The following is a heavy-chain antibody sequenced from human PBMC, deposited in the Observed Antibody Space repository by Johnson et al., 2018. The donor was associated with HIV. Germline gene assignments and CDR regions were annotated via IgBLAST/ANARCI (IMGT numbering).Heavy chain of an antibody. Sequence: VQLVESGGGLVQPGGSLRLSCAASGFTFSSYAMSWVRQDPGKGLEWVSAISGSGGSIYYADSVKGRFTISRDNSKNSLYLQMNSLRAEDTAVYYCTKGFRAAAGTGDAFDIWGQGTMVTVSS. CDR2: ISGSGGSI. CDR1: GFTFSSYA. D-gene: IGHD6-13*01. CDR3: TKGFRAAAGTGDAFDI. V-gene: IGHV3-23*04. J-gene: IGHJ3*02.